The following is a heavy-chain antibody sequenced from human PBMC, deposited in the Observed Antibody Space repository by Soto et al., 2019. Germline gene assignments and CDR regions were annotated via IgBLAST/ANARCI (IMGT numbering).Heavy chain of an antibody. V-gene: IGHV3-21*06. Sequence: NPGGSLRLSCAASGFTFTRYSMNWVRQAPGKGLEWVSSISNTTNYIYYGDSMKGRFTISRDNAKNSLYLEMNSLRAEDTAVYYCARESEDLTSNFDYWGQGTLVTVSS. J-gene: IGHJ4*02. CDR3: ARESEDLTSNFDY. CDR1: GFTFTRYS. CDR2: ISNTTNYI.